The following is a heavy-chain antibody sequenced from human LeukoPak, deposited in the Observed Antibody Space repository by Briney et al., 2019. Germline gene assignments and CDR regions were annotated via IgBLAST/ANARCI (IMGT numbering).Heavy chain of an antibody. Sequence: PGGSLRLSCAASGFIFSSYWMSWVRQAPGKGLEWVANIKQDGSEKYYVDSVKGRFTISRDNAKNSLYLQMNSLRAEDTALYYCARVVATTWWDYYYYMDVWGKGTTVTVSS. V-gene: IGHV3-7*03. CDR1: GFIFSSYW. CDR2: IKQDGSEK. D-gene: IGHD5-12*01. J-gene: IGHJ6*03. CDR3: ARVVATTWWDYYYYMDV.